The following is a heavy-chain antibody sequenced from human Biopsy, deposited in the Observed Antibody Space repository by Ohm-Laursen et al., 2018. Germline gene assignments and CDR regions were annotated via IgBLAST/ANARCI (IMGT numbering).Heavy chain of an antibody. CDR1: GNTFATYH. CDR2: ISPSGATT. D-gene: IGHD5-24*01. V-gene: IGHV1-46*01. CDR3: ARAGVGSDGTDSYYYGMDV. Sequence: PSVKVSCTASGNTFATYHIHWARQAPGQGLEWMGVISPSGATTSFSQKFQGRITMTRDTSTGTVYMDLNSMGSEDTAVYYCARAGVGSDGTDSYYYGMDVWGPGTTVTVSS. J-gene: IGHJ6*02.